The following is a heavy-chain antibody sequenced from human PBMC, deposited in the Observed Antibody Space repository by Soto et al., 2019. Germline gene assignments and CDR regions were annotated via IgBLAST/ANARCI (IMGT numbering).Heavy chain of an antibody. CDR3: ARSSGLWALDY. Sequence: SETLSLTCTVSVGSVSSGSYYWSWIRQPPGKGLEWIGYIYYSGSTNYNPSLKSRVTISVDTSKNQFSLKLSSVTAADTAVYYCARSSGLWALDYWGQGTLVTVSS. CDR1: VGSVSSGSYY. J-gene: IGHJ4*02. V-gene: IGHV4-61*01. D-gene: IGHD2-8*02. CDR2: IYYSGST.